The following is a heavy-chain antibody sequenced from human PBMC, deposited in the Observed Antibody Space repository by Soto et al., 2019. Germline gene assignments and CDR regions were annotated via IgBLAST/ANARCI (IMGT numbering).Heavy chain of an antibody. D-gene: IGHD3-22*01. V-gene: IGHV1-18*01. CDR1: GYSFATSG. CDR2: ISAYNGNT. J-gene: IGHJ4*02. CDR3: ARAGQYYDASGYAN. Sequence: QVKLVQSGTEVKKPGASIKVSCKASGYSFATSGMSWVRQAPGHGLEWMGWISAYNGNTNYDHNLQDRVTMTTDTSTSTAYLEVRNLRSDDTAVYYWARAGQYYDASGYANWGQGTLVTVSS.